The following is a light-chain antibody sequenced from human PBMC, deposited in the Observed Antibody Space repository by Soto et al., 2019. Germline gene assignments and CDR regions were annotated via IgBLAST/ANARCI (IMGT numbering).Light chain of an antibody. V-gene: IGLV2-14*01. CDR3: SSYTSSCSLGV. J-gene: IGLJ1*01. CDR1: SRDVGGYNY. CDR2: EVS. Sequence: QSALTQPAPVSGSPGQSITISCTGTSRDVGGYNYVSWYQQHPGKAPKLMIYEVSNRPSGVSNRFSGSKSGNTASLTISGLQAEDEVDYYCSSYTSSCSLGVFGTGTKVTVL.